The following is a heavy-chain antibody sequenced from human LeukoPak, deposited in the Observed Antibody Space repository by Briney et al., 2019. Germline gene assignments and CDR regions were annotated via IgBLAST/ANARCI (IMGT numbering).Heavy chain of an antibody. D-gene: IGHD4-17*01. CDR1: GFTFDDYA. CDR3: AKVPYGDYGYFQH. V-gene: IGHV3-9*01. J-gene: IGHJ1*01. CDR2: ISWNSGSI. Sequence: SRSLRLSCAASGFTFDDYAMHWVRQAPGKGLEWVSGISWNSGSIGYADSVKGRFTISRDNAKNSLYLQMNSLRAEDTALYYCAKVPYGDYGYFQHWGQGTLVTVSS.